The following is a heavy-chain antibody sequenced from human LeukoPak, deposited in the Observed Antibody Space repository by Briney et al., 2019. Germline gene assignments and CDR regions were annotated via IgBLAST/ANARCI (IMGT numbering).Heavy chain of an antibody. CDR3: ARDLTPLRSKTKDYYYYMDV. D-gene: IGHD3-9*01. Sequence: GASVKVSCKASGYTFTGYYMHWVRQAPGQGLEWMGWINPNSGGTNYAQKFQGRVTMTRDTSISTAYMELSRLRSDDTAVYYCARDLTPLRSKTKDYYYYMDVWGKGTTVTVSS. CDR1: GYTFTGYY. V-gene: IGHV1-2*02. CDR2: INPNSGGT. J-gene: IGHJ6*03.